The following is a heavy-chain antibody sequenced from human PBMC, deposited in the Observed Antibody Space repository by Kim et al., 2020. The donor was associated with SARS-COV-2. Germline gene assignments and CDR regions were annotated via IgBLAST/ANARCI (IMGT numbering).Heavy chain of an antibody. D-gene: IGHD2-2*02. Sequence: GGSLRLSCAPSGFIFSTYGMHWVRQAPGKGLEWVATIWYDGSNNYYPDSVKGRFTVSRDNSKNTLYLQMNSLRAEDTAVYYCVRGYCGTATCYTGGTYFVNGGRGTLVTVSS. CDR1: GFIFSTYG. J-gene: IGHJ4*02. V-gene: IGHV3-33*08. CDR3: VRGYCGTATCYTGGTYFVN. CDR2: IWYDGSNN.